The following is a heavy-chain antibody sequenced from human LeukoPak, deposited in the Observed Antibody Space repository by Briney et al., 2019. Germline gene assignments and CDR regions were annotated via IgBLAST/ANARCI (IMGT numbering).Heavy chain of an antibody. CDR3: AKDRVSSGWYHPPYFQH. CDR2: ISVSGGST. J-gene: IGHJ1*01. CDR1: GFTFRRYA. D-gene: IGHD6-19*01. Sequence: GGSLRLSCAASGFTFRRYAMSWVRQAPWKRLEWVSAISVSGGSTYYPDSVKGRLTIPRDNSKHTLYLQMNSMTAEYTPVYLCAKDRVSSGWYHPPYFQHWGQGALVTVSS. V-gene: IGHV3-23*01.